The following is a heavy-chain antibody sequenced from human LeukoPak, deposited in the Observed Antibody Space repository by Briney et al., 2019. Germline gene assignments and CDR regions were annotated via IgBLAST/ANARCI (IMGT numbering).Heavy chain of an antibody. D-gene: IGHD3-22*01. CDR3: ARVDSSGYYKNYFDY. CDR1: GFTVSSKY. V-gene: IGHV3-53*01. J-gene: IGHJ4*02. Sequence: EAGGSLRLSCAASGFTVSSKYMSWVRQAPGKGLEGVSVIYSGGNTYYADSVKGRFTISRDNSKNTMYLQMNSLRADDTAVYYCARVDSSGYYKNYFDYWGQGTLVTVSS. CDR2: IYSGGNT.